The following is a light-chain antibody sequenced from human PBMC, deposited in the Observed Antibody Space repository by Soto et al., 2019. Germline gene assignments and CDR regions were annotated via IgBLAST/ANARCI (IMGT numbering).Light chain of an antibody. CDR2: YND. CDR1: SSNLGSGFD. CDR3: ATWDDSLSGYV. V-gene: IGLV1-40*01. J-gene: IGLJ1*01. Sequence: QSVLTQPPSVSGAPGQRVTISCTGSSSNLGSGFDVQWYQQLPGTAPKLLIYYNDNRPSGVPDRFSGSKSGTSASLAITGLQADDEADYYCATWDDSLSGYVFGTGTKLTVL.